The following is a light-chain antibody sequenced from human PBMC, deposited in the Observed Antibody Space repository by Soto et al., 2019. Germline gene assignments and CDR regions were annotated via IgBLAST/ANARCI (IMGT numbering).Light chain of an antibody. J-gene: IGLJ1*01. V-gene: IGLV2-8*01. Sequence: QSALTQPPSASGSPGQSVTISCTGTSSDVGTYNYVSWHQQHPGKAPKLLIYEVSKRPSGVPDRFSGSKSGNTASLTVSGLHAEDEADYYCISYARSDTYVFGTGTKLTVL. CDR1: SSDVGTYNY. CDR3: ISYARSDTYV. CDR2: EVS.